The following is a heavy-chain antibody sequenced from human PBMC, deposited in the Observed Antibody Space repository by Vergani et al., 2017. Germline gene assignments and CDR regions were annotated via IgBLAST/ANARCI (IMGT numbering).Heavy chain of an antibody. Sequence: QVQLVQSGAEVKKPGSSVKVSCKASGGTFSSYAISWVRQAPGQGLEWMGRIIPIFGTANYAQKFQGRVTITADESTSTAYMELSSLRSEDTAVYYCARVGGGGITISPPKGYYYYGMDVWGQGTTVTVSS. V-gene: IGHV1-69*18. CDR3: ARVGGGGITISPPKGYYYYGMDV. CDR1: GGTFSSYA. CDR2: IIPIFGTA. D-gene: IGHD3-3*01. J-gene: IGHJ6*02.